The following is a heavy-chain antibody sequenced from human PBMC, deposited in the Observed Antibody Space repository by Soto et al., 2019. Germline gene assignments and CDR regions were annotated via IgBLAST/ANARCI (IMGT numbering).Heavy chain of an antibody. Sequence: EVQLVESGGGLVQPGGSLKLSCAASGFTFSGSAMHWVRQASGKGLEWVGRIRSKANSYATAYAASVKGRFTISRDDSKNTAYLQMNSLKTEDTGVYYCKGCSGGSCSSGYWGQGTLVTVSS. CDR3: KGCSGGSCSSGY. CDR1: GFTFSGSA. D-gene: IGHD2-15*01. CDR2: IRSKANSYAT. V-gene: IGHV3-73*02. J-gene: IGHJ4*02.